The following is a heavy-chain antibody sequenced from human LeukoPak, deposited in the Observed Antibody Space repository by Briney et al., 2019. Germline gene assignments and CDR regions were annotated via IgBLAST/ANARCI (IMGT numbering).Heavy chain of an antibody. J-gene: IGHJ1*01. CDR2: ISISGTTT. V-gene: IGHV3-23*01. CDR3: AKEYKVGTTTKCFQH. CDR1: GFTISSYA. D-gene: IGHD1-26*01. Sequence: GGSPRLSCAASGFTISSYAMSWIRQAPGKGLEWVSAISISGTTTHYADSVKGRFTISRDNSKNTMYLEVNSLRAEDTAIYYCAKEYKVGTTTKCFQHWGQGTLVTVSS.